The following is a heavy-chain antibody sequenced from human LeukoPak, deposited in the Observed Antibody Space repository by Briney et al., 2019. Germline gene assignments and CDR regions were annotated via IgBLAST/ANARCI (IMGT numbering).Heavy chain of an antibody. J-gene: IGHJ4*02. CDR1: GFTVSNNY. D-gene: IGHD2-21*02. Sequence: GGSLRLSCAASGFTVSNNYMSWVRQAPGKGLEWVSVIYSGGSTYYADSVKGGFTISRDNSRNTLFLQLNSLRAEDTAIYYCGRSLTSLRLTDWGQGTLVAVSS. CDR2: IYSGGST. CDR3: GRSLTSLRLTD. V-gene: IGHV3-53*01.